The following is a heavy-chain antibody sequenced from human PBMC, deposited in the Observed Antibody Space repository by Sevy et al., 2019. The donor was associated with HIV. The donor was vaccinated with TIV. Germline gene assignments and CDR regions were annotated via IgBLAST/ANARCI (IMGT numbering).Heavy chain of an antibody. CDR3: ARKSTSYSHFDY. V-gene: IGHV3-13*01. J-gene: IGHJ4*02. CDR1: GFTXSFYD. Sequence: GGSLRLSCAASGFTXSFYDMHWVRQATGKGLEWVSGFGIAGDTYYAGSVKGRFTISRDNAKNSLYLQINSLRAGDTAVYYCARKSTSYSHFDYWGQGTLVTVSS. CDR2: FGIAGDT. D-gene: IGHD1-26*01.